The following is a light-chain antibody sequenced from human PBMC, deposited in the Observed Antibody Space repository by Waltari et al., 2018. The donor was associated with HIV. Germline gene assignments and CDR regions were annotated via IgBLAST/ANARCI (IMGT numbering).Light chain of an antibody. CDR3: CSYAGSYTVV. V-gene: IGLV2-11*01. J-gene: IGLJ2*01. CDR2: DVS. CDR1: STDVCGYNS. Sequence: QSALTQPRSVSGSPGQSVTISCTGTSTDVCGYNSVSWYQNHPGKAPKLMSYDVSKRPSGVPDRFSGSKYGNTASLTIAGLQAEDEADYYCCSYAGSYTVVFGGGTKLTVL.